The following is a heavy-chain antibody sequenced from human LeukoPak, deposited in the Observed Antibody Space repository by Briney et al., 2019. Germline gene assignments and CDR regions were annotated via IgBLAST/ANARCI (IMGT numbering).Heavy chain of an antibody. CDR3: ARGARLAGDF. CDR2: ITPKGST. J-gene: IGHJ4*02. V-gene: IGHV4-34*01. Sequence: SETLSLTCAVYGGSFTGYYWCWVRQSPGEGLEWIGEITPKGSTNYNPSLKTRVTISIDASKKQLSLKLSSVTAADTAVYYCARGARLAGDFWGQGTLVTVSS. D-gene: IGHD4-11*01. CDR1: GGSFTGYY.